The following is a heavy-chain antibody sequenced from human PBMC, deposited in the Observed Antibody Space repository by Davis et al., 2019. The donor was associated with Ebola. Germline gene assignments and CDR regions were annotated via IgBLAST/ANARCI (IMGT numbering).Heavy chain of an antibody. V-gene: IGHV4-59*01. J-gene: IGHJ5*02. CDR1: GGSISSYY. CDR3: ARDPSGSYANWFDP. CDR2: ISYSGKT. D-gene: IGHD1-26*01. Sequence: PSETLSLTCTVSGGSISSYYWSWIRQPPGKGLEWIGYISYSGKTNYNASLKSRVTISVDTSKNQFSLKLTSVTAADTAVYYCARDPSGSYANWFDPWGQGTLVIVSS.